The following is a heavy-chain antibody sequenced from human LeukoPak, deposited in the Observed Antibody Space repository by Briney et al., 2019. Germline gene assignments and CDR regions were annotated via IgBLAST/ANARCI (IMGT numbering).Heavy chain of an antibody. V-gene: IGHV3-30*04. Sequence: GGSLRLSCAASGFTFSSYAMHWVRQAPGRGLEWVAVISYDGSNKYYADSVKGRFTISRDNSKNTLYLQMNSLRAEDTAVYYCAKGVYGSGSYYNLEFAFDYWGQGTLVTVSS. CDR3: AKGVYGSGSYYNLEFAFDY. D-gene: IGHD3-10*01. CDR1: GFTFSSYA. CDR2: ISYDGSNK. J-gene: IGHJ4*02.